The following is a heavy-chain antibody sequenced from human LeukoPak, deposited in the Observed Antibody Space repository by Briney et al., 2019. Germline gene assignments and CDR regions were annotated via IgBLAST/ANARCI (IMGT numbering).Heavy chain of an antibody. Sequence: PGGSLRLSCAASGFTFSSYSMNWVRQAPGKGLEWVSSISSSSSYIYYADSVKGRFTISRDNAKNSLYLQMNSLRAEDTAVYYCARVAYGSGSYQDYWGHGTLVTVSS. V-gene: IGHV3-21*01. CDR1: GFTFSSYS. CDR2: ISSSSSYI. CDR3: ARVAYGSGSYQDY. J-gene: IGHJ4*01. D-gene: IGHD3-10*01.